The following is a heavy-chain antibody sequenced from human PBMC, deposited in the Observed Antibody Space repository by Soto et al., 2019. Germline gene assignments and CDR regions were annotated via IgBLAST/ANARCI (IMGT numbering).Heavy chain of an antibody. V-gene: IGHV1-69*01. CDR1: GGTFSSYA. J-gene: IGHJ4*02. D-gene: IGHD1-26*01. CDR2: IIPIFGTA. CDR3: ASTRELEGFLFDY. Sequence: QVQLVQSGAEVKKPRSSVKVSCKASGGTFSSYAISWVRQAPGQGLEWMGGIIPIFGTANYAQKFQGRVTITADESTSTAYMELSSLRSEDTAVCYCASTRELEGFLFDYWGQGTLVTVSS.